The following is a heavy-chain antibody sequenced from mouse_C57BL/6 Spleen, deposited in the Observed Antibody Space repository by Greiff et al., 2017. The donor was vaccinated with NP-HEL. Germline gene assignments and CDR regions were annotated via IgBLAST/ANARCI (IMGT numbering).Heavy chain of an antibody. Sequence: QVQLQQPGAELVKPGASVKMSCKASGYTFTSYWITWVKQRPGQGLEWIGDIYPGSGSTNYNEKFKSKATLTVDTSSSTAYMQLSSLTSEDSAVYYCARTPITTVVGWYFDVRGTGTTVTVSS. V-gene: IGHV1-55*01. CDR3: ARTPITTVVGWYFDV. CDR2: IYPGSGST. J-gene: IGHJ1*03. CDR1: GYTFTSYW. D-gene: IGHD1-1*01.